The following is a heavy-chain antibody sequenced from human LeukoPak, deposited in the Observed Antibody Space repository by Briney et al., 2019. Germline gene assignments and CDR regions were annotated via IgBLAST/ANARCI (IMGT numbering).Heavy chain of an antibody. V-gene: IGHV3-23*01. J-gene: IGHJ6*03. CDR1: GFTFSTYG. Sequence: GGSLRLSCAASGFTFSTYGMHWVRQAPGKGLEWVAAVSAGGDNTYYADFVKGRFTISRDNSNNTLFLQMNSLRAEDTAIYYCAKDSQYDFVWGSYHYTGYYYMDVWGKGTTVTVSS. CDR2: VSAGGDNT. CDR3: AKDSQYDFVWGSYHYTGYYYMDV. D-gene: IGHD3-16*02.